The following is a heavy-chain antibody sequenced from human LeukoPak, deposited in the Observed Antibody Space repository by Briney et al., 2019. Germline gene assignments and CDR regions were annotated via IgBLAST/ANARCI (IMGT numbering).Heavy chain of an antibody. CDR2: ISYDGSNK. D-gene: IGHD3-16*01. CDR1: GFTFSSYA. Sequence: GGALRHSCAASGFTFSSYAMHWVRQAPGKGLEWVAVISYDGSNKYYADSVKGRFTISRDNSKNTLYLQMNSLRAEDTAVYYCARGESVSRGGAIDYWGQGTLVTVSS. CDR3: ARGESVSRGGAIDY. J-gene: IGHJ4*02. V-gene: IGHV3-30-3*01.